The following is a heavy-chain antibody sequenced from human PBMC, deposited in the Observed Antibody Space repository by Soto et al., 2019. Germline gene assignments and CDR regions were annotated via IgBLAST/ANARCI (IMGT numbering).Heavy chain of an antibody. CDR2: ISDSNGNT. V-gene: IGHV1-18*01. J-gene: IGHJ5*02. Sequence: GSVKVSCKASGYTLTSYGISWVRQATGEGLEWMGWISDSNGNTNYAQKLQGRVTMTTDTSTSTAYIELRSLRSDATAVYYCARGHYLNWFDPWGQGTLVTVSS. CDR1: GYTLTSYG. D-gene: IGHD3-10*01. CDR3: ARGHYLNWFDP.